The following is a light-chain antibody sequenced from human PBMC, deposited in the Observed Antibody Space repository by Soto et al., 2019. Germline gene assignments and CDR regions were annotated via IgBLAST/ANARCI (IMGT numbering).Light chain of an antibody. V-gene: IGKV3-20*01. J-gene: IGKJ1*01. CDR1: QSINSF. CDR2: GAS. CDR3: QQYGGSPRT. Sequence: EIVLTQSPGTLSLSPGEGATLSCRASQSINSFLAWYQQRRGQAPRLLIHGASNRATGIPDRFSGSGSGTDFTLTISRLEPEDFGVYYCQQYGGSPRTFGQGTKVDIK.